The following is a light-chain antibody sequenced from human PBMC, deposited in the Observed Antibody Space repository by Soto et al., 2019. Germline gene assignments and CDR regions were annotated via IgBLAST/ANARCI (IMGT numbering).Light chain of an antibody. Sequence: EIVLTQSPATLSLSPGERATLSCRASQSVSSYLAWYQQKPGQAPRLLIYDASNRATGIPARFSGSGFGTDFTLTISSLEPEDFAVYYCQQRSNCPPYTFGQGTKLEIK. J-gene: IGKJ2*01. CDR3: QQRSNCPPYT. V-gene: IGKV3-11*01. CDR1: QSVSSY. CDR2: DAS.